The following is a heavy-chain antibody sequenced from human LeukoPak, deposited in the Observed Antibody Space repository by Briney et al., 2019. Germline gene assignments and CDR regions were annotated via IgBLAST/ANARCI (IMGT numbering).Heavy chain of an antibody. CDR2: ISAYNGNT. D-gene: IGHD6-13*01. J-gene: IGHJ4*02. Sequence: ASVKVSCKASGYTFTSYDINWARQAPGQGLEWMGWISAYNGNTNYAQKLQGRVTMTTDTSTSTAYMELRSLRSDDTAVYYCARVLLGYSSSWYGTGDYWGQGTLVTVSS. CDR1: GYTFTSYD. CDR3: ARVLLGYSSSWYGTGDY. V-gene: IGHV1-18*01.